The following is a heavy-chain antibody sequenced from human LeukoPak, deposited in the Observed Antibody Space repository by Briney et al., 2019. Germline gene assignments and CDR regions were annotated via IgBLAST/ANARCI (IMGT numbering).Heavy chain of an antibody. V-gene: IGHV3-53*01. CDR1: GFTVSSSY. CDR2: IYSGGST. CDR3: AMMFSGSYLYYFDY. D-gene: IGHD1-26*01. J-gene: IGHJ4*02. Sequence: PGGSLRLSCAASGFTVSSSYMSWVRQAPGKGLEWVSVIYSGGSTYYADSVKGRFTISRDTSKNTLYLQMNSLRAEDTAIYYCAMMFSGSYLYYFDYWGQGTLVTVSS.